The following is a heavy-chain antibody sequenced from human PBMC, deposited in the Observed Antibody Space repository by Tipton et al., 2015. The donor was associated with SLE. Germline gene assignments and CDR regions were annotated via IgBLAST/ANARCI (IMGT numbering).Heavy chain of an antibody. CDR3: ASQGCSGYDFDY. CDR1: GGSLSSSSHY. Sequence: TLSLTCTVSGGSLSSSSHYWGWIRQPPGKGLEWIGSIYYSGSTYYNPSLKSRVTISVDTSKNQFSLKRSSVTAADTAVYYCASQGCSGYDFDYWGQGILVTVSS. V-gene: IGHV4-39*07. J-gene: IGHJ4*02. D-gene: IGHD5-12*01. CDR2: IYYSGST.